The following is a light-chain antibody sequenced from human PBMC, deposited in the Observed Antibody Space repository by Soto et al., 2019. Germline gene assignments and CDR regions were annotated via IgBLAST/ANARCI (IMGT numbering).Light chain of an antibody. CDR3: FSYSTSRARI. J-gene: IGLJ2*01. V-gene: IGLV2-14*01. CDR2: DVS. CDR1: RSDVGGYNY. Sequence: QSVLTQPASVSGSPGQSITISCTGTRSDVGGYNYVSWYKQNPGKAPKPVIYDVSHRPSGVSNRFFGSKSGNTASLTISGLQAEDEADYYCFSYSTSRARIFGGGTKLTVL.